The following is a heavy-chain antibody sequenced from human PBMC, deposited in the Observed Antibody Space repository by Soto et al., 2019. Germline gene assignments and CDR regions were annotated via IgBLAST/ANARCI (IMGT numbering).Heavy chain of an antibody. CDR3: ARQDNIIRYFDY. D-gene: IGHD3-3*01. CDR1: GGSISSSSYY. Sequence: SETLSLTCTVSGGSISSSSYYWGWIRQPPGKGLEWIGSTYYSGSTYYNPSLKSRVTISVDTSKNQFSLKLSSVTAADTAVYYCARQDNIIRYFDYWGQGTLVTVSS. J-gene: IGHJ4*02. V-gene: IGHV4-39*01. CDR2: TYYSGST.